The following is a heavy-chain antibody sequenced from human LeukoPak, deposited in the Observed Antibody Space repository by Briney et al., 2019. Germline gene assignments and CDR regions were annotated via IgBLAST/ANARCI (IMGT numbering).Heavy chain of an antibody. D-gene: IGHD4-17*01. CDR3: AKAKGAYGDYYYYYMDV. V-gene: IGHV3-23*01. CDR2: ISTGGGST. J-gene: IGHJ6*03. Sequence: GGSLRLSCAASEFSFSNYAMNWVRQAPGKGLEWVSTISTGGGSTYYADSVKGRFTISRDNSKNTLYLQMNSLRADDTAIYYCAKAKGAYGDYYYYYMDVWGKGTTVTVSS. CDR1: EFSFSNYA.